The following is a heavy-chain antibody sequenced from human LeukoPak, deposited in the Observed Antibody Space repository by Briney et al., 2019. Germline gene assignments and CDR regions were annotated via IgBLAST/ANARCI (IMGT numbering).Heavy chain of an antibody. CDR3: ARGGTILSRPLDV. V-gene: IGHV3-74*01. J-gene: IGHJ6*04. CDR1: GFTFSNYW. CDR2: INSGGSST. Sequence: GGSLRLSCAASGFTFSNYWMHWVRQAPGKGLVWVSRINSGGSSTNYADSVKGRFTVSRVNGENTLYLQMHSLRAEDTAVYYCARGGTILSRPLDVWGIGTTVTISS. D-gene: IGHD3-9*01.